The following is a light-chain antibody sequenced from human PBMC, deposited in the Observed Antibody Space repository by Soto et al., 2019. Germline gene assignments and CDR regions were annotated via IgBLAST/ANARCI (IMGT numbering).Light chain of an antibody. CDR2: GAS. V-gene: IGKV3-15*01. J-gene: IGKJ1*01. CDR3: QQYNNWPRS. CDR1: QSVSSN. Sequence: EIVMTQSPATLSVSPGEGATHSCRASQSVSSNLAWYQQKPGQAPRLLIYGASARATGIPARFSGSGSETEFTLTISSLQSEDFAVYYCQQYNNWPRSFGQGTKVEIK.